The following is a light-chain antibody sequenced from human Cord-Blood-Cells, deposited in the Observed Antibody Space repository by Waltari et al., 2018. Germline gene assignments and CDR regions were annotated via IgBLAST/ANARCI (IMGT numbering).Light chain of an antibody. CDR3: QQRSNWPPHT. V-gene: IGKV3-11*01. CDR1: QSVSSY. Sequence: EIVLTQCPPTLSLSPAELATLSCRASQSVSSYLAGYQQKPGQAARLLIYYASNKFNGIPARFSGRGSWTDFTLTIISLEPEDFAVYYCQQRSNWPPHTFGGGTKVEIK. CDR2: YAS. J-gene: IGKJ4*01.